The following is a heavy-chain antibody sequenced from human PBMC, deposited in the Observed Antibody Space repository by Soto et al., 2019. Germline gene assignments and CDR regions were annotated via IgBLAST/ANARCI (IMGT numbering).Heavy chain of an antibody. CDR2: INHSGST. D-gene: IGHD1-20*01. V-gene: IGHV4-34*01. CDR3: APAITFPYYYYGMDV. Sequence: QVQLQQWGAGLLKPSETLSLTCAVYGGSFSGYYWSWIRQPPGKGLEWIGEINHSGSTNYNPSLKSRVTISVDTSKNQFSLKLSSVTAAETAVYYCAPAITFPYYYYGMDVWGKGTTVTVSS. J-gene: IGHJ6*04. CDR1: GGSFSGYY.